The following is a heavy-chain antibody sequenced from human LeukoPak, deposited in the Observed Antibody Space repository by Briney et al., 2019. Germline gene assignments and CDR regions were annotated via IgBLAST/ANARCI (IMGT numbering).Heavy chain of an antibody. CDR1: GFTFSSYA. V-gene: IGHV3-30*02. J-gene: IGHJ6*02. D-gene: IGHD1-14*01. CDR3: AKAEGGYYYYGMDV. Sequence: GGSLRLSCAASGFTFSSYAMHWVRQAPGKGLEWVAVIWYDGSNKYYVDSVKGRFTISRDNSKNTLSLQVNSLRAEDTAVYYCAKAEGGYYYYGMDVWGQGTTVTVSS. CDR2: IWYDGSNK.